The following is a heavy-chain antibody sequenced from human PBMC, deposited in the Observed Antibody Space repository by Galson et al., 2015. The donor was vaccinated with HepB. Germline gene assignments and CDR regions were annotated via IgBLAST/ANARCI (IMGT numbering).Heavy chain of an antibody. V-gene: IGHV3-48*02. CDR3: ARDLDLVAFDY. Sequence: SLRLSCAASGFNFSRYSINWVRQAPGKGLEWVSYVSSSSSTIYYAASVKGRFTMSRDNAKNSLYLQMSSLRDEDTGVYYCARDLDLVAFDYWGQGTLVTVSS. D-gene: IGHD5-12*01. CDR2: VSSSSSTI. J-gene: IGHJ4*02. CDR1: GFNFSRYS.